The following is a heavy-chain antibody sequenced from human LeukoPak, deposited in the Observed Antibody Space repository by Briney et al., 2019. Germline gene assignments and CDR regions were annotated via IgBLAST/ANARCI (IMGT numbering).Heavy chain of an antibody. J-gene: IGHJ4*02. CDR3: VRDVYGDPFDY. CDR1: GGSISSYY. Sequence: SETLSLTCTVSGGSISSYYWSWIRQPPGKGLEWIGYIHSTESTIYNPSLKSRVTIPVDTSKNQFSLKLSSVTAADTAVYYCVRDVYGDPFDYWGQGTLVTVPS. D-gene: IGHD4-17*01. CDR2: IHSTEST. V-gene: IGHV4-59*01.